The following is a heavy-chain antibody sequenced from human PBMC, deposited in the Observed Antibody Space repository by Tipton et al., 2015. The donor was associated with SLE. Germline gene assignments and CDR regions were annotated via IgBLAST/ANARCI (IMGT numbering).Heavy chain of an antibody. V-gene: IGHV4-59*08. CDR1: GGSISSNY. J-gene: IGHJ5*02. Sequence: TLSLTCSVSGGSISSNYWIWIRQPPGKGLEWIGYISYGGGTNYNPSLKGRVTISVDTSKNQFSLKLSSVTAADTAVYYCARHMDYDYTPWGQGILVTVSS. D-gene: IGHD3-16*01. CDR2: ISYGGGT. CDR3: ARHMDYDYTP.